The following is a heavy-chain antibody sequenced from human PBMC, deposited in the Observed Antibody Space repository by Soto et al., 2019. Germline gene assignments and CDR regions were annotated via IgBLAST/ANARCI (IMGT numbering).Heavy chain of an antibody. Sequence: SETLSLTCAVSGGSISSGGYSWSWIRQPPGKGLEWIGYIYHSGSTYYNPSLKSRVTISVDRSKNQFSLKLSSVTAADTAVYYCAALPYYYGWFDPWGQGTLVTVSS. CDR3: AALPYYYGWFDP. J-gene: IGHJ5*02. D-gene: IGHD3-10*01. CDR1: GGSISSGGYS. V-gene: IGHV4-30-2*01. CDR2: IYHSGST.